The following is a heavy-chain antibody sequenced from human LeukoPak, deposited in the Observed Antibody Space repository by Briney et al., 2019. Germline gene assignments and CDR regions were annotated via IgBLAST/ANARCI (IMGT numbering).Heavy chain of an antibody. J-gene: IGHJ4*02. CDR3: ARETPTEAYYYDSSGIPDY. V-gene: IGHV3-21*01. Sequence: PGGSLRLSCAASGFTFSSYSMNWVRQAPGKGLEWVSSISSSSSYIYYADSVKGRFTISRDNAKNSLYLQMNSLRAEDTAVYYCARETPTEAYYYDSSGIPDYWGQGTLVTVSS. CDR2: ISSSSSYI. D-gene: IGHD3-22*01. CDR1: GFTFSSYS.